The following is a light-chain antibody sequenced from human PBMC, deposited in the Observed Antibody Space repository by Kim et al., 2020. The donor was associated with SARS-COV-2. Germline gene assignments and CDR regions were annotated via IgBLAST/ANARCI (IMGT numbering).Light chain of an antibody. CDR2: DTS. V-gene: IGKV1-33*01. Sequence: SASVGDRVTIPCQASHDISNYLNWYQQKPGKAPKLVIYDTSNLETEVPSRFSGSGSVTDFTFTISSLQPEDIATYYCQQFDTLPLTFGEGTKLEI. J-gene: IGKJ4*01. CDR3: QQFDTLPLT. CDR1: HDISNY.